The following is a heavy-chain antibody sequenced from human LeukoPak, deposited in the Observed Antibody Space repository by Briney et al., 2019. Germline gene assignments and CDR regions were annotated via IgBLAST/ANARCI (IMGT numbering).Heavy chain of an antibody. CDR1: GDSISNSFW. V-gene: IGHV4-4*02. D-gene: IGHD3-16*01. CDR2: ISHTGST. Sequence: PSETLSLTCTVSGDSISNSFWWSWVRQPPGKGLDWIGEISHTGSTKYNPSLKNRVTISRDSSKNQFSLKLNSVTATDTAVYYCARHYGPWGQGTLVTVSS. CDR3: ARHYGP. J-gene: IGHJ4*02.